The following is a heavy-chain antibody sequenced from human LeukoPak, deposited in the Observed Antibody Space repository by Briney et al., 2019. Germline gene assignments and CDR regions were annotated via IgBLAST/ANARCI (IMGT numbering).Heavy chain of an antibody. CDR3: ASALMGNWKAYFDY. CDR1: GYTFTSYG. J-gene: IGHJ4*02. Sequence: GASVKVSCKASGYTFTSYGISWVRQAPGQGLEWMGWISAYNGNTNYAQKLQGRVTMTTDTSTSTAYMELRSLRSDDTAVYYCASALMGNWKAYFDYWGQGTLVTVSS. V-gene: IGHV1-18*01. D-gene: IGHD1-20*01. CDR2: ISAYNGNT.